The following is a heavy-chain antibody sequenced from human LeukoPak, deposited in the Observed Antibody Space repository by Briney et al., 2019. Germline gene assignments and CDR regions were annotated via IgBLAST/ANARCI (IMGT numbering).Heavy chain of an antibody. D-gene: IGHD2-2*01. CDR2: INPNSGGT. J-gene: IGHJ4*02. V-gene: IGHV1-2*02. CDR3: ASLVPAATQNLDY. CDR1: GYTFAGYY. Sequence: GASVKVSCKASGYTFAGYYMHWVRQAPGQGLEWMGWINPNSGGTNYAQKFQGRVTMTRDTSISTAYMELSRLRSDDTAVYYCASLVPAATQNLDYWGQGTLVTVSS.